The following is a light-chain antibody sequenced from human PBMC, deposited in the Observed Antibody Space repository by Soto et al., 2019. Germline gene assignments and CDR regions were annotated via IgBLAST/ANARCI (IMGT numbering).Light chain of an antibody. CDR3: QQSSSSPIT. CDR1: QSITTY. V-gene: IGKV1-39*01. CDR2: AAS. Sequence: DIQMTQSPSSLSASVGDRVTITCRASQSITTYLNWYQQKPGKAHKXLIYAASSLQSGVPSRFSGSGSGTDLTITISRLQPEDFATYYCQQSSSSPITFGQGTRLEIK. J-gene: IGKJ5*01.